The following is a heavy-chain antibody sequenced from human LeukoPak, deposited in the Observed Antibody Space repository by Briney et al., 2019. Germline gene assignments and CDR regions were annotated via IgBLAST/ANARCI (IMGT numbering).Heavy chain of an antibody. J-gene: IGHJ4*02. Sequence: GGSLRLSCAASGFTFSDYNMRWIRQAPGKGLEWVSSISRSGSTKYYADSVKGRFTISRDNAKNSLFLQMNSLRAEDTAVYYWVRREDKYSYGSYWGQGTLVTVSS. CDR3: VRREDKYSYGSY. CDR2: ISRSGSTK. V-gene: IGHV3-11*04. D-gene: IGHD5-18*01. CDR1: GFTFSDYN.